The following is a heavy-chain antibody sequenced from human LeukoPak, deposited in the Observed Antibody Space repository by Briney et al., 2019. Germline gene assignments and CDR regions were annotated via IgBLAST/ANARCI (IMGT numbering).Heavy chain of an antibody. CDR2: INHSGST. CDR1: GGSFSGYY. Sequence: SETLSLTCAVYGGSFSGYYWSWIRQPPGKGLEWIGEINHSGSTNYNPSLKSRVTISVDTSKNQFSRKLSSVTAADTAVYYCARGSAANCWGQGTLVTVSS. J-gene: IGHJ4*02. D-gene: IGHD5-18*01. CDR3: ARGSAANC. V-gene: IGHV4-34*01.